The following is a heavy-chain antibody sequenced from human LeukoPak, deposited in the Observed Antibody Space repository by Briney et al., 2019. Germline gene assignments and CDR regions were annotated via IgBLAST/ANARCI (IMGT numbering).Heavy chain of an antibody. CDR1: GLTFSSYS. CDR3: AREAYDSSSWGGPFVDY. V-gene: IGHV3-48*01. CDR2: ISSSSSTI. Sequence: GVSLRLSCAASGLTFSSYSMNWVRQAPGKGLEWVSYISSSSSTIYYADSVKGRFTISRDNAKNSLYLQMNSLRAEDTAVYYCAREAYDSSSWGGPFVDYWGQGTLVTVSS. J-gene: IGHJ4*02. D-gene: IGHD6-13*01.